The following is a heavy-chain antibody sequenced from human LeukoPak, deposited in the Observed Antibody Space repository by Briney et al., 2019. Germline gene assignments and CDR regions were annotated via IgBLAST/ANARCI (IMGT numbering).Heavy chain of an antibody. Sequence: GGSLRLSCAASGYIFSEFSMNWVRQAPGKGLEWVACITHDGRKTYHADSVKGRFTISRDDSKNTLYLQMSSLTPEDTAVYYCARNEAAWGQGTTVTVSS. J-gene: IGHJ3*01. D-gene: IGHD6-25*01. CDR3: ARNEAA. CDR2: ITHDGRKT. CDR1: GYIFSEFS. V-gene: IGHV3-30*04.